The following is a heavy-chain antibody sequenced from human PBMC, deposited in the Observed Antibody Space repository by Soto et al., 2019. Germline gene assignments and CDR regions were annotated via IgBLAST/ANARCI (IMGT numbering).Heavy chain of an antibody. CDR2: IYHSGST. V-gene: IGHV4-4*02. Sequence: SETLSLTCAVSGGSISSSNWWSWVRQPPGKGLEWIWEIYHSGSTNYNPSLKSRVTISVDKSKNQFSLKLSSVTAADTAVYYCARAGGIASAARNLNHWGQAILFIVSS. CDR1: GGSISSSNW. J-gene: IGHJ5*02. CDR3: ARAGGIASAARNLNH. D-gene: IGHD6-13*01.